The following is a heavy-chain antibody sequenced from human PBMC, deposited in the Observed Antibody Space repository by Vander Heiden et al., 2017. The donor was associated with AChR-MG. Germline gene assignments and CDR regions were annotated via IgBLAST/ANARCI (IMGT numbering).Heavy chain of an antibody. Sequence: EVQLVESGGGLVQPGGSRRISCAASGFVVSAYYMNWVRQAPGKGLEWVSILYSDGTSYYADSMKGRFTISRDNSKNTLYLQMNNLRAEDTAVYYCAGRFYYGSGQDYWGQGTLVTVSS. CDR1: GFVVSAYY. V-gene: IGHV3-66*04. CDR2: LYSDGTS. D-gene: IGHD3-10*01. CDR3: AGRFYYGSGQDY. J-gene: IGHJ4*02.